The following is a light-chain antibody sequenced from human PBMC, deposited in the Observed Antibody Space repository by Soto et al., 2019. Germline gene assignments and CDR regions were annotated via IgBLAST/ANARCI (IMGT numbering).Light chain of an antibody. Sequence: QSALTQPASVSVSPGQSVTISCSGSSSDVGTYDLVSWYQQHPGKAPKILIYEGTKRPSGVSNRFSGSKSGNTASLTISGLQAEDEADYFCCSYAGFSTLVFGGGTKVTVL. V-gene: IGLV2-23*01. CDR1: SSDVGTYDL. J-gene: IGLJ3*02. CDR2: EGT. CDR3: CSYAGFSTLV.